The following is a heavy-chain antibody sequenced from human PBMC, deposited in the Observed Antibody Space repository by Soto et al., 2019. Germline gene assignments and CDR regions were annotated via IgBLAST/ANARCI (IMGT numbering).Heavy chain of an antibody. CDR1: GGTFSSYA. V-gene: IGHV1-69*12. J-gene: IGHJ3*02. Sequence: QVQLVQSGAEVKKPGSSVKVSCKASGGTFSSYAISWVRQAPGQGLEWMGGIIPIFGTANYAQKFQGRVTMTADESTSTANVERSSLRSEDAAVYYGAREGGWGLGEGLDIWGQGTMVTVSS. D-gene: IGHD7-27*01. CDR2: IIPIFGTA. CDR3: AREGGWGLGEGLDI.